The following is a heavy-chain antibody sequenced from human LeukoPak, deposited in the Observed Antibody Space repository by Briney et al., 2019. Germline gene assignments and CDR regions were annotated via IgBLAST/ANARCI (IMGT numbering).Heavy chain of an antibody. J-gene: IGHJ4*02. CDR3: AKLGRWLQFIDYFDS. CDR1: GYTFTSYD. V-gene: IGHV1-8*01. Sequence: ASVKVSCKASGYTFTSYDINWVRQATGQGLEWMGWMNPNSGNTGYAQKFQGRVTMTRNTSISTAYMELSSLRSEDTALYFCAKLGRWLQFIDYFDSWGQGTLVTVSS. CDR2: MNPNSGNT. D-gene: IGHD5-24*01.